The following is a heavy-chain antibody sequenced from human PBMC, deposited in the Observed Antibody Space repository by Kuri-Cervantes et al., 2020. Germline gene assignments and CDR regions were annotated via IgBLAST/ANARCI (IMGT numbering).Heavy chain of an antibody. CDR1: GFTFGDYA. CDR3: ARAGVATITSYYYYGMDV. J-gene: IGHJ6*02. V-gene: IGHV3-49*03. Sequence: GESLKISCTASGFTFGDYAMSWFRQAPGKGLEWVGFIRSKAYGGTTEYAASVKGRFTISRDDSKSIAYLQMNSLKTEDTAVYYCARAGVATITSYYYYGMDVWGQGTTVTVSS. CDR2: IRSKAYGGTT. D-gene: IGHD5-12*01.